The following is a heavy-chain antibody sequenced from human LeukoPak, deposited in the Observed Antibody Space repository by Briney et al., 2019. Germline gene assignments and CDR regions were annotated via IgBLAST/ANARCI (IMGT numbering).Heavy chain of an antibody. J-gene: IGHJ4*02. Sequence: PGGSLRLSCAASGFTFSDYDMHWVRQATGKGLEWVSAIGTAGDTHYTGSVKGRFTISRENAENSLYLQMNSLRAGDTAVYYCARVAKERVGGVYYFDYWGQGTLVTVSS. CDR2: IGTAGDT. D-gene: IGHD1-1*01. V-gene: IGHV3-13*01. CDR1: GFTFSDYD. CDR3: ARVAKERVGGVYYFDY.